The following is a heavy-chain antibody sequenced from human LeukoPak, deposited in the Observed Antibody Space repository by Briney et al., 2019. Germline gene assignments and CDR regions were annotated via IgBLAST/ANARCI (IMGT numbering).Heavy chain of an antibody. V-gene: IGHV3-74*01. Sequence: GGSLRLSCAASGFTFSSYWMHWVRQAPGKGLVWVSRINSYGSITTYADSVKGRFTISRDNAKNTLYLQMNSLRAEDTAVYYCARESGSYSSSYRFDSWGQGTLVTVSS. CDR1: GFTFSSYW. CDR2: INSYGSIT. CDR3: ARESGSYSSSYRFDS. D-gene: IGHD6-6*01. J-gene: IGHJ4*02.